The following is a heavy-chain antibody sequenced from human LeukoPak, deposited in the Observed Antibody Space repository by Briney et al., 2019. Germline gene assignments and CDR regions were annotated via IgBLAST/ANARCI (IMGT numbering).Heavy chain of an antibody. D-gene: IGHD3-3*01. CDR2: IKQDGSEK. J-gene: IGHJ4*02. CDR3: ARDDFWSGYPTDY. CDR1: GFTFSSYW. Sequence: GGSLRLSCAASGFTFSSYWMSWVRQASAKGLVWVANIKQDGSEKYYVDSVKGRFTISRDNAKNSLYLQMNSLRAEDTAVYYCARDDFWSGYPTDYWGQGTLVTVSS. V-gene: IGHV3-7*01.